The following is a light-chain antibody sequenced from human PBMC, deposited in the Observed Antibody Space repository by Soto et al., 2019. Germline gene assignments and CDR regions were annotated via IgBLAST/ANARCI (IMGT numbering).Light chain of an antibody. CDR3: QQYYTGIA. Sequence: EIVMTQSPVTLSVSPGERATLSCRASQNIRTNLAWYQQKPGQAPRLLIYGASTRATGIPARFSGSGSGTEFTLTINSLQSEDFAVYYCQQYYTGIAFGQGTRLEIK. J-gene: IGKJ5*01. V-gene: IGKV3-15*01. CDR1: QNIRTN. CDR2: GAS.